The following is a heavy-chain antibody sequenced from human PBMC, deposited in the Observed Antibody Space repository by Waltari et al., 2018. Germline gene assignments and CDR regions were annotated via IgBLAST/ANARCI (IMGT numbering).Heavy chain of an antibody. D-gene: IGHD3-22*01. V-gene: IGHV1-69*12. CDR1: GGTFSSYA. CDR2: IIPSVGTA. J-gene: IGHJ3*02. Sequence: QVQLVQSGAEVKKPGSSVKVSCKASGGTFSSYAISWVRQAPGQGLEWMGGIIPSVGTANYAQKFQGRVTITADESTSTAYMELSSLRSEDTAVYYCAREGYYDSSGYPDAFDIWGQGTMVTVSS. CDR3: AREGYYDSSGYPDAFDI.